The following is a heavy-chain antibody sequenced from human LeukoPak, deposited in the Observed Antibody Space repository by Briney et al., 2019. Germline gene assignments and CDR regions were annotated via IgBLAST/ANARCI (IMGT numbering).Heavy chain of an antibody. Sequence: GGSLRLSCAASGFTFSSYAMHWLRQAPGKGLEGVAVISYDGSNKYYADSVKGRLTISRDNSKNTLYLQMNSLRAEATAVYYCASSLTRQYRSYWGQGTLVTVSS. J-gene: IGHJ4*02. CDR1: GFTFSSYA. CDR3: ASSLTRQYRSY. V-gene: IGHV3-30-3*01. D-gene: IGHD2-15*01. CDR2: ISYDGSNK.